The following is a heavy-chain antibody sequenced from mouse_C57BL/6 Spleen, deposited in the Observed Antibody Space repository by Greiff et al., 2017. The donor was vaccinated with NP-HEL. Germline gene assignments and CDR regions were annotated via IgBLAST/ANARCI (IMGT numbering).Heavy chain of an antibody. V-gene: IGHV1-69*01. Sequence: QVQLQQPGAELVMPGASVKLSCKASGYTFTSYWMHWVKQRPGQGLEWIGEIDPSDSYTNYNQKFKGKSTLTVDKSSSTAYMQLSSLTSEDSAVYYCARCSNYLRLYFGVWGTGPTVT. CDR1: GYTFTSYW. CDR2: IDPSDSYT. CDR3: ARCSNYLRLYFGV. J-gene: IGHJ1*03. D-gene: IGHD2-5*01.